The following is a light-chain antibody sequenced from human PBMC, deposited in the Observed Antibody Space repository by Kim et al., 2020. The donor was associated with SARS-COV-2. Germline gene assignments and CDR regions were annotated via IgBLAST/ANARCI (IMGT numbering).Light chain of an antibody. V-gene: IGLV2-14*04. CDR3: CSYTSSTLYV. J-gene: IGLJ1*01. Sequence: GQSITTACTGTISDIGAYNYVIWYQQHPGKAPKLLFDDVTNRPSGVSSLFSGSKSGKTASLTISGLQAEDEGDYYCCSYTSSTLYVFGTGTKVTVL. CDR1: ISDIGAYNY. CDR2: DVT.